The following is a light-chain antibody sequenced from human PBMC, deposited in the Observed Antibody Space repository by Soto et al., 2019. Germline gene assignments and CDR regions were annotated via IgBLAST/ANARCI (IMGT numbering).Light chain of an antibody. CDR1: QSVSSSN. V-gene: IGKV3-20*01. CDR3: QQYGSSPPFT. Sequence: EIVLTQSPGTLSLSPGERATLSCRASQSVSSSNLAWYQQKPAQAPRLLIYGASSRATGIPDRFSGSGSGTDFTLTISRLEPEDFAVYYCQQYGSSPPFTFGPGTKVDIK. J-gene: IGKJ3*01. CDR2: GAS.